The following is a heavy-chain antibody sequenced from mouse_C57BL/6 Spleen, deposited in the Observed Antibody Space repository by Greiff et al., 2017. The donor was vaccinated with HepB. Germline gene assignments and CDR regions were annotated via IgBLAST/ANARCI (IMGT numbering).Heavy chain of an antibody. V-gene: IGHV1-59*01. CDR2: IDPSDSYT. CDR1: GYTFTSYW. CDR3: ARGTGTLYAMDY. D-gene: IGHD4-1*01. Sequence: QVQLQQPGAELVRPGTSVKLSCKASGYTFTSYWMHWVKQRPGQGLEWIGVIDPSDSYTNYNQKFKGKATLTVDTSSSTAYMQLSSLTSEDSAVYYCARGTGTLYAMDYWGQGTSVTVSS. J-gene: IGHJ4*01.